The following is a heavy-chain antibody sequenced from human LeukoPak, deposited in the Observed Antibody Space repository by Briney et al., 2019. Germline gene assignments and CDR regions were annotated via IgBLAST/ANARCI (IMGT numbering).Heavy chain of an antibody. V-gene: IGHV1-69*05. Sequence: ASVKVSCKASGGTFSSYAISWVRQAPGQGLEWMGGIIPIFGTANYAQKFQGRVTITTDESTSTAYMELSSLRSEDTAVYYCARGSGYSTYHVDRYYFDYWGQGTLVTVSS. D-gene: IGHD6-13*01. CDR2: IIPIFGTA. CDR1: GGTFSSYA. J-gene: IGHJ4*02. CDR3: ARGSGYSTYHVDRYYFDY.